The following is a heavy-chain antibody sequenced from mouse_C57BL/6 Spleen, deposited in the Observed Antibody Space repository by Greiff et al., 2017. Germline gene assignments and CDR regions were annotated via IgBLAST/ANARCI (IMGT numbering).Heavy chain of an antibody. CDR3: ARPEATTGFAY. CDR1: GFTFSDYG. Sequence: EVQRVESGGGLVKPGGSLKLSCAASGFTFSDYGMHWVRQAPEKGLEWVAYISSGSSTIYYADTVKGRFTISRDNAKNTLFLQMTSLRSEDTAMYYCARPEATTGFAYWGQGTLVTVSA. J-gene: IGHJ3*01. V-gene: IGHV5-17*01. CDR2: ISSGSSTI. D-gene: IGHD1-1*01.